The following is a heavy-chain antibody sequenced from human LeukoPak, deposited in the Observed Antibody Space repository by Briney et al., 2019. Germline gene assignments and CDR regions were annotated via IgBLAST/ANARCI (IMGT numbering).Heavy chain of an antibody. J-gene: IGHJ4*02. CDR2: ISGSGGST. CDR3: AAIFTVTTFDY. CDR1: GFTFSSYA. D-gene: IGHD4-17*01. V-gene: IGHV3-23*01. Sequence: HPGGSLRLSCAASGFTFSSYAMSCVRQAPGKGLEWVSSISGSGGSTYYADSVKGRFTISRDNSNNTPYLQMNSLRAKDTAVYYCAAIFTVTTFDYWGQGTLVTVSS.